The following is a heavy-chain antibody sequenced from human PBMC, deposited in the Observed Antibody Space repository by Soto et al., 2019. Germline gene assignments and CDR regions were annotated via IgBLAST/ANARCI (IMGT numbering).Heavy chain of an antibody. CDR3: TSCTDPDYYYYGMDV. J-gene: IGHJ6*02. V-gene: IGHV3-49*04. Sequence: GGSLRLSCTASGFTFGDYGMSWVRQAPGKGLEWVGFIRKKAYGGTTEYAASVKGRFTISRDDSKSIAYLQMSSLKTEDTAVYYCTSCTDPDYYYYGMDVWGQGTTVTVSS. CDR2: IRKKAYGGTT. CDR1: GFTFGDYG. D-gene: IGHD2-8*01.